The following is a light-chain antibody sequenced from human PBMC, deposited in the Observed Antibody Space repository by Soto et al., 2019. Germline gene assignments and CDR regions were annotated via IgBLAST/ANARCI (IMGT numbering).Light chain of an antibody. CDR3: LQVYSFPRT. V-gene: IGKV1-12*01. CDR1: RAIGDR. J-gene: IGKJ1*01. Sequence: DIQMTQSPSTLSGSVGDRVTITCRASRAIGDRLAWFQQKPGKAPRFLIQTASNLQGGVPSRFSGSGSGTEFILSINSLQPEDIGTYYCLQVYSFPRTSGQGTKVQIK. CDR2: TAS.